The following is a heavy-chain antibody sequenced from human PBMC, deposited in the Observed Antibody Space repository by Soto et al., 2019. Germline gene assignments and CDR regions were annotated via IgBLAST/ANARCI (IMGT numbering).Heavy chain of an antibody. CDR2: ILHSGNS. V-gene: IGHV4-4*02. CDR1: GASISSTSSGDW. J-gene: IGHJ4*02. Sequence: QVQLQESGPGLVKPSGTLSLTCTVSGASISSTSSGDWWSWVRQPPGKGLEGIGEILHSGNSNYNPSLKRRVTMSVNKPKNQFSLRLSPVTAADTAVYYCAKMVGTTLVDYWGQGTLVTVSS. CDR3: AKMVGTTLVDY. D-gene: IGHD1-26*01.